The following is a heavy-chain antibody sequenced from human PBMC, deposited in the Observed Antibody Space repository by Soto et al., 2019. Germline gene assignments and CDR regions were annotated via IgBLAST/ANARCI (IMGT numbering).Heavy chain of an antibody. D-gene: IGHD6-13*01. V-gene: IGHV3-33*01. CDR3: VRDKIAAADPFYYYYGMDF. CDR2: IWYDGSNK. J-gene: IGHJ6*02. Sequence: GRSLRLSWAASGFTFSSYYLYWVRLAPGLGLAWVAVIWYDGSNKYYADSVKGRFTISRDNSKNTLYLQMNSLRAEDTAVYYCVRDKIAAADPFYYYYGMDFWGQGTTVTVSS. CDR1: GFTFSSYY.